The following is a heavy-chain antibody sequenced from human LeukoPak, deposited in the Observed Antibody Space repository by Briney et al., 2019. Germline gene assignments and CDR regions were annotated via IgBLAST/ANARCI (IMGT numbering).Heavy chain of an antibody. D-gene: IGHD3-16*01. V-gene: IGHV1-3*01. J-gene: IGHJ3*02. CDR3: ARDRSGGYDAFDI. CDR2: INAGNGNT. Sequence: ASVKVSCKASGYTFTSYAMHWVRQAPGQRLEWMGWINAGNGNTKYSQKFQGRVTITRDTSASTAYMELSSLRSEDTAVYYCARDRSGGYDAFDIWGQGTMVTVSS. CDR1: GYTFTSYA.